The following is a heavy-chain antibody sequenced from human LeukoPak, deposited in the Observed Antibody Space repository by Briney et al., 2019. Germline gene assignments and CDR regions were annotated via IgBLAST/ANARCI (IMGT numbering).Heavy chain of an antibody. V-gene: IGHV3-23*01. Sequence: GGSLRLSCATSGFSFSSHAMTWVRRAPGKGLEWLSAISISGDDTYYADSVKGRFTISRDNSKNTLYLQMNSLSADDTAMYYCAKVGGSGSYYFDYWGQGTLVTVSS. J-gene: IGHJ4*02. D-gene: IGHD3-10*01. CDR3: AKVGGSGSYYFDY. CDR2: ISISGDDT. CDR1: GFSFSSHA.